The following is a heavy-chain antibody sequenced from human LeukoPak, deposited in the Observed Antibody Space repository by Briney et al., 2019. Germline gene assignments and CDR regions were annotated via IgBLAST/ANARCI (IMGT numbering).Heavy chain of an antibody. J-gene: IGHJ4*02. V-gene: IGHV3-20*04. CDR3: ARDLDKYSSSWYPGY. D-gene: IGHD6-13*01. Sequence: AGGSPRLSCAVSGFTFDDYGMSWVRQAPGKGLEWVSGINWNGGSTGYADSVKGRFTISRDNAKNSLYMQMNSLRAEDTALYYCARDLDKYSSSWYPGYWGQGTLVTVSS. CDR1: GFTFDDYG. CDR2: INWNGGST.